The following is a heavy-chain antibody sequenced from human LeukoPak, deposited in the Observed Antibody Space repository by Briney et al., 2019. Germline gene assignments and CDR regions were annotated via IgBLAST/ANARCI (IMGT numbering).Heavy chain of an antibody. CDR1: GYTFTYRY. J-gene: IGHJ4*02. V-gene: IGHV1-45*02. CDR3: LSGSSGWYGFDY. D-gene: IGHD6-19*01. Sequence: SVKVSCKASGYTFTYRYLHWVRQAPGQALEWMGWITPFNGNTNYAQKFQGRVTMTRDTSTSTVYMELSSLRSEDTAVYYCLSGSSGWYGFDYWGQGTLVTVSS. CDR2: ITPFNGNT.